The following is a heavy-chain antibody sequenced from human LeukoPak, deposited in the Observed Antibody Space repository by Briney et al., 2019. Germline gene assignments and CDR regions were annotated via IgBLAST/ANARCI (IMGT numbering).Heavy chain of an antibody. D-gene: IGHD4-23*01. CDR2: IKEDGSEI. CDR3: ARDRGYSSFDY. Sequence: GGSLRLSCAASAFTFSSYWMSWVRQAPGKGLEWVANIKEDGSEINYVDSVKGRFTISRDNAKKSLYLQMSSLRVEDTAVCYCARDRGYSSFDYWGQGTLVTVSS. V-gene: IGHV3-7*01. J-gene: IGHJ4*02. CDR1: AFTFSSYW.